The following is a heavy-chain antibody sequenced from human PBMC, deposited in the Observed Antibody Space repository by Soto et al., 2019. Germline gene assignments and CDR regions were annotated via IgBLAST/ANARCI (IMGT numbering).Heavy chain of an antibody. CDR1: GFTFSSYS. CDR2: ISSSSSYI. CDR3: ARAPPSTVNTVYYFDY. D-gene: IGHD4-17*01. J-gene: IGHJ4*02. Sequence: EVQLMESGGGLVKPGGSLRLSCAASGFTFSSYSMNWVRQAPGKGLEWVSSISSSSSYIYYADSVKGRFTISRDNAKNSLYLQMNSLRAEDTAVYYCARAPPSTVNTVYYFDYWGQGTLVTVSS. V-gene: IGHV3-21*01.